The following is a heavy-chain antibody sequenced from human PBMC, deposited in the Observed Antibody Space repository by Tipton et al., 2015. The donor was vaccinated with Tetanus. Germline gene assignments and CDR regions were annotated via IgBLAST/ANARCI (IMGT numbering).Heavy chain of an antibody. J-gene: IGHJ6*02. CDR3: ARDHGITWGGMGYYYGMDV. Sequence: TLSLTCSVSGGSPSNGDYYWSWIRQPPGKGLESIGYIYYSGSTYYNPSLKSRVTISVDTSKNQFSLRLSSVTAADTAVYYCARDHGITWGGMGYYYGMDVWGQGTTVTVSS. CDR2: IYYSGST. V-gene: IGHV4-30-4*01. D-gene: IGHD3-16*01. CDR1: GGSPSNGDYY.